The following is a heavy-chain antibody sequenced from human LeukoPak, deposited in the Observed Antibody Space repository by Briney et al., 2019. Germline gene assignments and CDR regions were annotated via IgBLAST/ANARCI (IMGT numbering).Heavy chain of an antibody. CDR1: GGSFSGYY. Sequence: SETLSLTCAVYGGSFSGYYWSWIRQPPGKGLEWIGEINHIGNTNYDPSLRCRVTISVDTSKNQFSLTLTSATAADTAVYFCARLGSVGYYNYQYMDIWGNGSTVTVSS. V-gene: IGHV4-34*01. D-gene: IGHD6-13*01. CDR2: INHIGNT. CDR3: ARLGSVGYYNYQYMDI. J-gene: IGHJ6*03.